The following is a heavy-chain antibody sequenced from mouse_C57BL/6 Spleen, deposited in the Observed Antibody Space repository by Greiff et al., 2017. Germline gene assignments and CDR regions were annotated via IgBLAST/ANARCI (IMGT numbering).Heavy chain of an antibody. CDR2: IYPGAGDT. Sequence: QVQLKESGPELVKPGASVKISCKASGYAFSSSWMNWVKQRPGKGLEWIGRIYPGAGDTNYNGKFKGKATLTADKSSSTAYMQLSSLTSEDSAVYFCARELYFDYWGQGTTLTVSS. V-gene: IGHV1-82*01. CDR1: GYAFSSSW. J-gene: IGHJ2*01. CDR3: ARELYFDY.